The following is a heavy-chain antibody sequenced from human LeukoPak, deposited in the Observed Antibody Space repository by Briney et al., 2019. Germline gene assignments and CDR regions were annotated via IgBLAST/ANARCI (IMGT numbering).Heavy chain of an antibody. Sequence: SETLSLTCAVYGGSFSGYYWSWIRQPPGKGLEWIGEINHSGSTNYNPSLKSRVTISVDTSKNQFSLKLSSVTAADTAVYYCARLRGYSGCEADYWGQGTLVTVSS. CDR2: INHSGST. J-gene: IGHJ4*02. CDR3: ARLRGYSGCEADY. V-gene: IGHV4-34*01. CDR1: GGSFSGYY. D-gene: IGHD5-12*01.